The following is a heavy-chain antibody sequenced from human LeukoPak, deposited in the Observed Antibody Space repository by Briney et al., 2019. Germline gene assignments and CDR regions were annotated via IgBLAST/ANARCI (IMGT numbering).Heavy chain of an antibody. Sequence: GGSLRLSCAASGFTFSSYWMSWVRQAPGKGLEWVANIKQDGSGKYYVDSVKGRFTISRDNAKNSLYLQMNSLRAEDTAVYYCARGRFDYGYYYDYGMDVWGKGTTVTVSS. CDR3: ARGRFDYGYYYDYGMDV. J-gene: IGHJ6*04. V-gene: IGHV3-7*03. CDR1: GFTFSSYW. D-gene: IGHD4-17*01. CDR2: IKQDGSGK.